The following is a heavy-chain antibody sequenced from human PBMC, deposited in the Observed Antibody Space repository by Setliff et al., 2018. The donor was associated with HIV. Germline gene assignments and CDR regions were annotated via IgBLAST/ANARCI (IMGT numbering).Heavy chain of an antibody. Sequence: SLRLSCAVSGFTFSTYTMSWVRQAPGKGLEWVSSISSSSRSKYYADSVKGRFTISRDNAKNSLYLQMNSLTAEDTAVYYCARDVSWRVRTYIDYWGQGALVTVSS. D-gene: IGHD3-3*01. CDR2: ISSSSRSK. CDR1: GFTFSTYT. V-gene: IGHV3-21*01. CDR3: ARDVSWRVRTYIDY. J-gene: IGHJ4*02.